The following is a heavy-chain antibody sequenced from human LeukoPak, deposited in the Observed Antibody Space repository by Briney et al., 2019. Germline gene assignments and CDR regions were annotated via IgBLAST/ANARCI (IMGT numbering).Heavy chain of an antibody. CDR1: GFTFRNFG. Sequence: GGSLRLSCVASGFTFRNFGMAWVRQAPGKGLECVSGINYSGSGTYYADSVKGRFTISRDNSKNTLYLQMNSLRAEDTAVYYCAKDTVTTGTDHWGQGTLVTVSS. CDR2: INYSGSGT. D-gene: IGHD4-17*01. CDR3: AKDTVTTGTDH. V-gene: IGHV3-23*01. J-gene: IGHJ4*02.